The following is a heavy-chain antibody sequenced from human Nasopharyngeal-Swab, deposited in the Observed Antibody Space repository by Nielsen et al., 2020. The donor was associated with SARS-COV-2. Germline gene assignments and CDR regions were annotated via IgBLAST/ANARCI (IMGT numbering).Heavy chain of an antibody. CDR2: IYYSGGT. D-gene: IGHD3-16*02. CDR1: GGSISSYY. CDR3: AREGPRDYNYVWGTYRPYYFDY. J-gene: IGHJ4*02. V-gene: IGHV4-59*13. Sequence: AETLSLTCTVSGGSISSYYWSWIRQSPGKGLEWIGYIYYSGGTKYNPSLKGRVTISVDTSKNQFSLKLSSATTADTAVYYCAREGPRDYNYVWGTYRPYYFDYWGQGTLVTVSS.